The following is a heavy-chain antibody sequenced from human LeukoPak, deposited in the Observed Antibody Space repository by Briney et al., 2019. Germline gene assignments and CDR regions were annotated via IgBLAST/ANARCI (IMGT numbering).Heavy chain of an antibody. CDR2: IIPIFGTA. V-gene: IGHV1-69*13. D-gene: IGHD2-21*01. CDR3: ARGGYCGGDCRHTGYYYYYMDV. J-gene: IGHJ6*03. Sequence: ASVKVSCKASRGTFSSYTISWVRQAPGQGLEWMGGIIPIFGTANYAQKFQGRVTITADESTSTAYMELSSLRSEDTAVYYCARGGYCGGDCRHTGYYYYYMDVWGKGTTVAVSS. CDR1: RGTFSSYT.